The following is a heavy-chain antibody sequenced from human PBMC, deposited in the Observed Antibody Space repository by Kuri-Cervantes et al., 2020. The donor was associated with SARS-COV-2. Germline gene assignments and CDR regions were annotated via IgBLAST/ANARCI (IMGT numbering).Heavy chain of an antibody. CDR2: IYTSGST. Sequence: SETLSPTCTVSGGSISSYYWSWIRQPAGKGLEWIGRIYTSGSTNYNPSLKSRVTMSVDTSKNQFSLKLSSVTAADTAVYYCARNQVGGYYYYYMDVWGKGTTVTVSS. D-gene: IGHD1-26*01. V-gene: IGHV4-4*07. CDR1: GGSISSYY. J-gene: IGHJ6*03. CDR3: ARNQVGGYYYYYMDV.